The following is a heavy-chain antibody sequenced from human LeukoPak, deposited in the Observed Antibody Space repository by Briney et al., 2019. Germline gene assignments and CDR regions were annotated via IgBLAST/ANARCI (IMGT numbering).Heavy chain of an antibody. D-gene: IGHD4-11*01. V-gene: IGHV3-48*01. CDR3: ARILSNYVGHDAFDI. Sequence: GGSLRLSCAASGFTFSSYGMSWVRQAPGKGLEWVSYISSSSSTIYYADSVKGRFTISRDNAKNSLYLQMNSLRAEDTAVYYCARILSNYVGHDAFDIWGQGTMVTVSS. J-gene: IGHJ3*02. CDR1: GFTFSSYG. CDR2: ISSSSSTI.